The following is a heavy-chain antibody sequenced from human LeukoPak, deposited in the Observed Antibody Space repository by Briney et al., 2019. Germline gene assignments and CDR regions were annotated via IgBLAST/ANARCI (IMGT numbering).Heavy chain of an antibody. CDR3: ARDFWVRGGIIIDY. CDR1: GGSISSYY. J-gene: IGHJ4*02. Sequence: SETLSLTCTVSGGSISSYYWSWIRQPPGKGLEWIGYIYYSGSTNYNPSLKSRVTISVDTSKNQFSLKLSSVTAADTAVYYCARDFWVRGGIIIDYWGQGTLVTVSS. CDR2: IYYSGST. D-gene: IGHD3-10*01. V-gene: IGHV4-59*12.